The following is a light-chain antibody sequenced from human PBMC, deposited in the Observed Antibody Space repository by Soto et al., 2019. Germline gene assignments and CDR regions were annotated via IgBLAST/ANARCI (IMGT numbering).Light chain of an antibody. V-gene: IGKV1-27*01. CDR2: AAS. CDR1: QAISIY. J-gene: IGKJ1*01. CDR3: QKYNSAPPT. Sequence: DIQMTQSPSSLSTSLGDRATITCRASQAISIYLAWYQQKPGNVPKLLIYAASTLQSGVLARFSGSGSGTDVTLTISSLQPEDGATYYCQKYNSAPPTIGQGTKVEIK.